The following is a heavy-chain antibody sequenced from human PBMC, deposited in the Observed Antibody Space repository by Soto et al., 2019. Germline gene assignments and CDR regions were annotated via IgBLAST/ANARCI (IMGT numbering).Heavy chain of an antibody. CDR3: ARVIDYGGFDP. V-gene: IGHV3-30-3*01. D-gene: IGHD4-17*01. Sequence: QVQLVESGGGVVQPGRSLRLSCAASGFTFSSYAMHWVRQAPGKGLEWVAVISYDGSNKYYADSVKGRFTISRDNSKNKLYLQMNSLRAEVTAVYYCARVIDYGGFDPWGQGTLVTVSS. CDR2: ISYDGSNK. J-gene: IGHJ5*02. CDR1: GFTFSSYA.